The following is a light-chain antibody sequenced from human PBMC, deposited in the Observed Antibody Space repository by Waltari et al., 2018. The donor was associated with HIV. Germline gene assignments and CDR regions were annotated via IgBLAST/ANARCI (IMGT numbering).Light chain of an antibody. Sequence: QSALTQPASVSGSPGQSITISCTGTNSDVGGYNYVSWYQQHPGKAPRLIIFEGTTRPPGSSTRFSGSKSGNSASLTISGLQSEDEADYYCDSYTPQSFHVFGSGTRVTVL. J-gene: IGLJ1*01. CDR2: EGT. V-gene: IGLV2-14*01. CDR3: DSYTPQSFHV. CDR1: NSDVGGYNY.